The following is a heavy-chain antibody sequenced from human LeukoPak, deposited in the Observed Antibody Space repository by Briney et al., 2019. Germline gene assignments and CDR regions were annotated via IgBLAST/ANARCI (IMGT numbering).Heavy chain of an antibody. CDR1: GGSISSGDYY. CDR2: IYYSGST. CDR3: ARGRLAQDNYYYYGMDV. Sequence: PSQTLSLTCTVSGGSISSGDYYWSWIRQPPGKGLEWIGYIYYSGSTNYNPSLKSRVTISVDTSKNQFSLKLSSVTAADTAVYYCARGRLAQDNYYYYGMDVWGQGTTVTVSS. V-gene: IGHV4-30-4*01. D-gene: IGHD6-19*01. J-gene: IGHJ6*02.